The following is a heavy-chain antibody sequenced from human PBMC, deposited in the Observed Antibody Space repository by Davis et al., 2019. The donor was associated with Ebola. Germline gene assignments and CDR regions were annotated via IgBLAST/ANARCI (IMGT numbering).Heavy chain of an antibody. Sequence: GESLKISCAASGFSFSRTDMNWFRQAPGKGLEWVSTISGTGGDTYYADSVKGRFTISRDNSKHTLSLQVNNLRAEDTALYYCAKDLIRSRLGEILDYWGQGTLVTVSS. CDR1: GFSFSRTD. D-gene: IGHD3-16*01. CDR2: ISGTGGDT. V-gene: IGHV3-23*01. CDR3: AKDLIRSRLGEILDY. J-gene: IGHJ4*02.